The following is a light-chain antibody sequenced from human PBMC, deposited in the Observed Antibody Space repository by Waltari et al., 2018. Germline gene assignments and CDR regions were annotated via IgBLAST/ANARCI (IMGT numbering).Light chain of an antibody. CDR1: QSISNH. J-gene: IGKJ1*01. V-gene: IGKV3-15*01. CDR3: QQYDVWWT. CDR2: DVS. Sequence: EIVMTQSPATLSMSLGERATLSCRASQSISNHVAWFQQKPGQAPRLLIYDVSARATGVPARFSGSGSGTEFTLSISGLQSEDSAVYYCQQYDVWWTFGQGTKVEIK.